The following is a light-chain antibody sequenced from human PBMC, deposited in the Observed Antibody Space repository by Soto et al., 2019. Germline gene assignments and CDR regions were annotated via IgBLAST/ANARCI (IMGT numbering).Light chain of an antibody. Sequence: ETVMTQSPATLSVSPWERATLSCKASQSVGSNLAWYQQKPGQAPRLPLHGASTTATGIPARFSGSGSGTEFTLTITSLQSPDFAVYYCQQYNNWHPWTFGQGTKVDIK. CDR3: QQYNNWHPWT. V-gene: IGKV3-15*01. CDR2: GAS. CDR1: QSVGSN. J-gene: IGKJ1*01.